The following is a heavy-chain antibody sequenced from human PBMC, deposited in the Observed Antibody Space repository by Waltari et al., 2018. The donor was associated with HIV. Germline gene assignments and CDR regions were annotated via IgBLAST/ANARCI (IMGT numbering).Heavy chain of an antibody. V-gene: IGHV1-69*01. CDR2: IILIFGTA. D-gene: IGHD3-10*01. Sequence: QVQLVQPGAEVKTPGSSVKVSCQASGRTLTSYAHSWVRPAPAQGFEWMGGIILIFGTANYAQKFQGRVTITADESTSTAYMELSSLRSEDTAVYYCARLHYYGSGSYYYFDYWGQGTLVTVSS. J-gene: IGHJ4*02. CDR1: GRTLTSYA. CDR3: ARLHYYGSGSYYYFDY.